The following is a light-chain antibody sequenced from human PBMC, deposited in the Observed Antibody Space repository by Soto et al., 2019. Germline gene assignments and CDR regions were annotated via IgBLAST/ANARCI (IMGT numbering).Light chain of an antibody. Sequence: VVLTQSPATLSVSPGERVTLSCRASQTIRDNYLAWYQQKPGQAPRLLIYGASGRATGIPDRFSGSGSGTEFTLTISSLQSEDFAVYFCQQYNNWPSFGQGTRLEIK. CDR3: QQYNNWPS. CDR1: QTIRDNY. CDR2: GAS. J-gene: IGKJ5*01. V-gene: IGKV3D-15*01.